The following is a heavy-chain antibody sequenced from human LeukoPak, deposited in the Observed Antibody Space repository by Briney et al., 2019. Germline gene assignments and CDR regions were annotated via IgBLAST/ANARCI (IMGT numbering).Heavy chain of an antibody. J-gene: IGHJ4*02. Sequence: SETLSLTCSVSGDSISSSSYYWGWIRQPPGKGLEWIGSKYYSGSTYYNPSLKSLVTISVDTSKNQFSLKLRFVTAADTAVYYCASQGSGYLFGSGHDYWGQGTLVTVSS. V-gene: IGHV4-39*01. CDR2: KYYSGST. CDR3: ASQGSGYLFGSGHDY. CDR1: GDSISSSSYY. D-gene: IGHD3-10*01.